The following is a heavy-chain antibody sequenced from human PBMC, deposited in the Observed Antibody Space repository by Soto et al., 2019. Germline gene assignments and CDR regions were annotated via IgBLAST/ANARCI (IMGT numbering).Heavy chain of an antibody. CDR3: ARDLWGDAYYYYGMDV. V-gene: IGHV1-18*04. CDR2: ISAYNGNT. D-gene: IGHD3-16*01. Sequence: SVKVSFKASCYTFTSYGISWVRQAPGQGLEWMGWISAYNGNTNYAQKLQGRVTMTTDTSTSTAYMELRSLRSDDTAVYYCARDLWGDAYYYYGMDVWGQGTTVTVSS. CDR1: CYTFTSYG. J-gene: IGHJ6*02.